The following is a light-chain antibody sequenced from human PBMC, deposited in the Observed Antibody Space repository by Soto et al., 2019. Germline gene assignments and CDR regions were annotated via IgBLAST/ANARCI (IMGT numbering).Light chain of an antibody. Sequence: LTQSPAILSVSPGATATLSCTLSQSVSTNLAWYQQKPGQAPRLLIYGASTRATGIPARFSGSGSGTEFTLTISSLQSEDFAIYYCQHYSNWPPWTFGQGTKVDIK. CDR2: GAS. CDR1: QSVSTN. J-gene: IGKJ1*01. CDR3: QHYSNWPPWT. V-gene: IGKV3-15*01.